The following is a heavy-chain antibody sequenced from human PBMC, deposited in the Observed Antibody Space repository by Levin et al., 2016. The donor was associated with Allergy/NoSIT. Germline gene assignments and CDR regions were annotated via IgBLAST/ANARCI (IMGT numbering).Heavy chain of an antibody. CDR3: VKGSSGGRPYYFDY. V-gene: IGHV3-23*01. CDR1: GFTSINYA. CDR2: ISGGGEYT. J-gene: IGHJ4*02. D-gene: IGHD2-15*01. Sequence: GGSLRLSCAASGFTSINYAMSWVRQVPGKGLEWVSAISGGGEYTYYADSVKGRFTISRDSSKNTLYLQMNSLRAEDTAVYYCVKGSSGGRPYYFDYWGQGTLVTVSS.